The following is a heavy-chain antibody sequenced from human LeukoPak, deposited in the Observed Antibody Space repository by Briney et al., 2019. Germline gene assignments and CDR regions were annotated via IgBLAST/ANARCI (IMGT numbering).Heavy chain of an antibody. Sequence: SETLSLTCAVYGGSFSGYYWSWIRQPPGKGLEWIGEINHSGSTNYNPSLKSRVTISVDTSKNQFSLKLSSVTAADTAVYYCAREEMDGSGSYCGYWGQGTLVTVSS. CDR1: GGSFSGYY. J-gene: IGHJ4*02. D-gene: IGHD3-10*01. V-gene: IGHV4-34*01. CDR2: INHSGST. CDR3: AREEMDGSGSYCGY.